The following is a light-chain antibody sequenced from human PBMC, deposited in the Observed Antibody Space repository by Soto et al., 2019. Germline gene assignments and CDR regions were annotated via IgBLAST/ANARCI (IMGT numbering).Light chain of an antibody. Sequence: EIVMTQSPATLSVSPGERATLSCRASQRVGSNLAWYQQKPGQAPRLLIYGASTRATGIPARFSGSGSGTEFALTISSLQSEDFAVDYCHQYNNWPYTFGQGTKLEIK. CDR3: HQYNNWPYT. J-gene: IGKJ2*01. CDR2: GAS. CDR1: QRVGSN. V-gene: IGKV3-15*01.